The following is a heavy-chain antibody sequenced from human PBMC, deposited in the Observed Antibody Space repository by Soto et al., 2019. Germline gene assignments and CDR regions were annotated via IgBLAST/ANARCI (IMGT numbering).Heavy chain of an antibody. CDR2: IGAYNGNT. Sequence: QVQLVQSGAEVKKPGASVKVSCKASGYTFTSYGISWVRQAPGQGLEWLGGIGAYNGNTNYAQRRQGSVTMTTDTSTSKAYMELRSLRSDDTAVYYCARTPPLEPVHFDYWGQGTLVTVSS. CDR3: ARTPPLEPVHFDY. CDR1: GYTFTSYG. D-gene: IGHD2-15*01. J-gene: IGHJ4*02. V-gene: IGHV1-18*01.